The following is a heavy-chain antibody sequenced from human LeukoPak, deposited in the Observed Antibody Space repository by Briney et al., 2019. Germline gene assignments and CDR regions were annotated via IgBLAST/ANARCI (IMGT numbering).Heavy chain of an antibody. CDR3: ARSSYSSSSSV. Sequence: GGSLRLSCAVSGFTFSGFWMSWSRQAPGKGLEWVASINSDGSEGYYADVVKGRFTISRDNAKNSLYLQINSLRAEDTAVYYCARSSYSSSSSVWGQGTMVSVSS. J-gene: IGHJ3*01. V-gene: IGHV3-7*03. CDR2: INSDGSEG. D-gene: IGHD6-6*01. CDR1: GFTFSGFW.